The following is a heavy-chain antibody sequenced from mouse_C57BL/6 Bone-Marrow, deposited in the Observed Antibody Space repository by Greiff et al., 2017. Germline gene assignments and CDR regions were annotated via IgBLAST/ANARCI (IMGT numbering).Heavy chain of an antibody. CDR2: ISDGGSYT. CDR3: ARGWLPYWYFDV. CDR1: GFTFSSYA. Sequence: EVKLVESGGGLVKPGGSLKLSCAASGFTFSSYAMSWVRQTPEKRLEWVATISDGGSYTYYPDNVKGRFTISRDNAKNNLYLQMSHLKSEETAMYYCARGWLPYWYFDVWGTGTTVTVSA. V-gene: IGHV5-4*03. D-gene: IGHD2-2*01. J-gene: IGHJ1*03.